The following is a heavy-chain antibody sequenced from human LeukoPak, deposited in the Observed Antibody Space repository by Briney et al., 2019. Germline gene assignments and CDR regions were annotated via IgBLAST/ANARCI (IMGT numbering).Heavy chain of an antibody. D-gene: IGHD6-19*01. CDR1: GGSFSGYY. CDR2: INHSGGT. V-gene: IGHV4-34*01. J-gene: IGHJ4*02. CDR3: ARGSGWLYYFDY. Sequence: SETLSLTCAVYGGSFSGYYWSWIRQPPGKGLEWIGEINHSGGTNCNPSLKSRVTISVDTSKNQFSLKLSSVTAADTAVYYCARGSGWLYYFDYWGQGTLVTVSS.